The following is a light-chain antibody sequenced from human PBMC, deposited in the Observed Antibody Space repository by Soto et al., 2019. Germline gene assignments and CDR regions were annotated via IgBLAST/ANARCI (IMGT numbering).Light chain of an antibody. Sequence: ENVLTQSPGTLSLSPGERATLSCRTSQSVNNNYLAWYQQKPGQAPRLLIYGASSRATGIPDRFGGSGSGTDFTLTISRLEPEDFAVYYCQQYGSSRTFGQGTKVDNK. CDR1: QSVNNNY. V-gene: IGKV3-20*01. CDR3: QQYGSSRT. CDR2: GAS. J-gene: IGKJ1*01.